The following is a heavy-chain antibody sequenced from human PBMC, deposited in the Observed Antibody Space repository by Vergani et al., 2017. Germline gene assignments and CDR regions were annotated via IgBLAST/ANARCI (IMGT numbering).Heavy chain of an antibody. CDR2: ISSSSSYI. CDR1: GFTFSSYS. D-gene: IGHD4-17*01. Sequence: EVQLVESGGGLVKPGGSLRLSCAASGFTFSSYSMNWVRQAPGKGLEWVSSISSSSSYIYYADSVKGRFTISRDNAKNSLYLQMNSLSAEDTAVYYCARGDYVGYYYYYGMDVWGQGTTVTVSS. V-gene: IGHV3-21*01. J-gene: IGHJ6*02. CDR3: ARGDYVGYYYYYGMDV.